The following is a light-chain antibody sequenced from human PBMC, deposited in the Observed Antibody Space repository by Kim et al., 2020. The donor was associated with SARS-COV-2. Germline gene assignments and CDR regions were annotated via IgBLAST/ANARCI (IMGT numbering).Light chain of an antibody. Sequence: ALGPPARLTFEGNNLGRKCVHCYQHRPGQPPVLVISRNTNRPSAIPERFSGSNSGDTATLTISRTQAGDEADYYCQIWDIDTVFGGGTQLTVL. J-gene: IGLJ2*01. CDR3: QIWDIDTV. CDR2: RNT. V-gene: IGLV3-9*01. CDR1: NLGRKC.